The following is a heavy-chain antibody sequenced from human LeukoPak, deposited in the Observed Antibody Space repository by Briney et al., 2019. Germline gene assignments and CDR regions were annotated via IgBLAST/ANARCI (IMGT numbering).Heavy chain of an antibody. CDR3: ARGTGSYYSLGY. CDR2: INSDGSST. D-gene: IGHD1-26*01. CDR1: GFTFSSYW. V-gene: IGHV3-74*01. Sequence: LGGSLRLSCAASGFTFSSYWMHWVRQAPGKGLVWVSRINSDGSSTSYADSVKGRFTISRDNAKNTLYLQMDSLRAEDTAMYYYARGTGSYYSLGYWGQGTQVTVSS. J-gene: IGHJ4*02.